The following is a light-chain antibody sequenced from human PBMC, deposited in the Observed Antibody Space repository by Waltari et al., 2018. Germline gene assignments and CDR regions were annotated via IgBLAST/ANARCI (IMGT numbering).Light chain of an antibody. V-gene: IGKV3-11*01. J-gene: IGKJ4*01. CDR2: DAS. Sequence: SPGARATLSCRASQSVSSYVAWYQQKPGQAPRLLIYDASNRATGIPARFSGSGSGTDFTLTISSLEPEDFAVYYCQQRSNWLTFGGGTKVEIK. CDR1: QSVSSY. CDR3: QQRSNWLT.